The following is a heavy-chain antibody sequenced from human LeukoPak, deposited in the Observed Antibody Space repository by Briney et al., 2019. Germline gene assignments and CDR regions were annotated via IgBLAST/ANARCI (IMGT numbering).Heavy chain of an antibody. J-gene: IGHJ6*02. Sequence: SETLSLTCTVSGGSISSSSYYWGWIRQPPGKGLEWIGSIYYSGSTYYNPSLKSRVTISVDTSKNQFSLKLSSVTAADTAVYYCARHRDYSNYEGSFVDYYYGMDVWGQGTTVTVSS. CDR2: IYYSGST. V-gene: IGHV4-39*01. D-gene: IGHD4-11*01. CDR3: ARHRDYSNYEGSFVDYYYGMDV. CDR1: GGSISSSSYY.